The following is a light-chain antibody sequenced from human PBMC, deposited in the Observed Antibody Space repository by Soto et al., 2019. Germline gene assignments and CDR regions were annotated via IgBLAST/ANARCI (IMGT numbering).Light chain of an antibody. Sequence: LTQPASVSGSLGQSITISCTGTSSDVGAYNYVSWYQQQPGKAPKLMISEVSNRPSGVSNRFSGSKSGNTASLTISGLQAEDEADYYCCSFTSITTYVFGTGTKVTVL. CDR2: EVS. CDR3: CSFTSITTYV. J-gene: IGLJ1*01. V-gene: IGLV2-14*01. CDR1: SSDVGAYNY.